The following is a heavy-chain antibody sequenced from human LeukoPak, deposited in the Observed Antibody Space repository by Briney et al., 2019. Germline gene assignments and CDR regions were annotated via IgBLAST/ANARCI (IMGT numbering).Heavy chain of an antibody. CDR2: VSYSGST. V-gene: IGHV4-31*03. J-gene: IGHJ5*02. Sequence: PSQTLSLTCTLSGGSTTSGRYYWTWIRQHPQRGLEWIGHVSYSGSTNYNSSLKSRLTISADTSKNQFYLRLTSVTAADTAVYYCARDPRGDITGTTFDRWGQGTLVTVSS. CDR1: GGSTTSGRYY. CDR3: ARDPRGDITGTTFDR. D-gene: IGHD1-20*01.